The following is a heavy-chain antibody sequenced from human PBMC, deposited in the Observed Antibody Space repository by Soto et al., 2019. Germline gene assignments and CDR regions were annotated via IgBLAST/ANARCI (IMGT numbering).Heavy chain of an antibody. CDR1: GFTFSSYA. V-gene: IGHV3-23*01. CDR3: AKCAGSGWFPDY. CDR2: ISGSSNNT. J-gene: IGHJ4*02. D-gene: IGHD6-19*01. Sequence: EVQLLESGGGLVQPGGSLRLSCAASGFTFSSYAMRWVRQAPGKGLEWVSAISGSSNNTYYADSVKGRFTISRDNSKNTLYLQVSSLRAEETAVYYCAKCAGSGWFPDYWGQGTLVTVSS.